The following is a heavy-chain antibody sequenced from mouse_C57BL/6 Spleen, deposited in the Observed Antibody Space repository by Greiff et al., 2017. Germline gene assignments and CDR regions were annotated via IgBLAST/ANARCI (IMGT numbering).Heavy chain of an antibody. CDR2: IGPGDGDT. J-gene: IGHJ4*01. V-gene: IGHV14-1*01. Sequence: EVQLQQSGAELVRPGASVKLSCTASGFNIKDYSMHWVKQRPEQGLEWIGRIGPGDGDTEYAPKFQGKATMTTDTSSSTAYLQLSSLTAEDAAVYYCTTLGPPYARDYWGQGTSVTVSS. CDR1: GFNIKDYS. CDR3: TTLGPPYARDY. D-gene: IGHD4-1*01.